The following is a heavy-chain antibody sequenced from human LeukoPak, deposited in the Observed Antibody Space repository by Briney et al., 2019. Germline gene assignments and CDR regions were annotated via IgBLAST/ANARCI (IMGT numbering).Heavy chain of an antibody. V-gene: IGHV1-18*01. Sequence: ASVKVSCKASGYTFTTYGISWVRQAPGQGLEWIGWISANNGNTHYAQDFQGRVTVTTDTSTSTAYMELRSLRSDDTAVYYCAIQGFGMINYWGQGTLVTVSS. J-gene: IGHJ4*02. CDR2: ISANNGNT. CDR3: AIQGFGMINY. CDR1: GYTFTTYG. D-gene: IGHD3-3*01.